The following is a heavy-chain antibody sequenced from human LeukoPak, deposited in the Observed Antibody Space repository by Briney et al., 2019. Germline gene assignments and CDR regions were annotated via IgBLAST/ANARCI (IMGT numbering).Heavy chain of an antibody. D-gene: IGHD3-3*01. Sequence: PSEALSLTCTVPVDSARNCYWSWIRQSPGRGLEWIGYTYYPATTYYNPSLKSRVTLSLDTSKNQISLTMNSVTAADTAVYYCARNQPAYDFLSGSRTGSHQAFDVWGQGTLVSVSS. CDR3: ARNQPAYDFLSGSRTGSHQAFDV. J-gene: IGHJ3*01. CDR2: TYYPATT. V-gene: IGHV4-59*02. CDR1: VDSARNCY.